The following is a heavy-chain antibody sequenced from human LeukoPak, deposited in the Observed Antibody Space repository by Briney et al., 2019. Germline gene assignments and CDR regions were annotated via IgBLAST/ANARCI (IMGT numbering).Heavy chain of an antibody. J-gene: IGHJ4*02. CDR2: VNPNSGGT. V-gene: IGHV1-2*02. CDR1: GYTFTGYY. CDR3: ARDSGQMAFQY. Sequence: ASVKVSCKASGYTFTGYYMHWVRQAPGQGLEWMGWVNPNSGGTSYTQNFQGRVTMTRDTSISTAYMELSSLRSDDTAVYYCARDSGQMAFQYWGQGTLVTVSS. D-gene: IGHD5-24*01.